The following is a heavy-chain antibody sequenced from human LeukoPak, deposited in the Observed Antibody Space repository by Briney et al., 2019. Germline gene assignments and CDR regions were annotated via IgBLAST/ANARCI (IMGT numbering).Heavy chain of an antibody. CDR1: GVSISSYY. D-gene: IGHD3-9*01. Sequence: PSETLSLTCTVSGVSISSYYWSWIRQPPGKGLEWIGYIYYSGSTNYTPSLKSRVTISVDTSKNQFSLKLSSVTAADTAVYYCARGDYDILTGYPPLYYFDYWGQGTLVTVSS. V-gene: IGHV4-59*01. CDR3: ARGDYDILTGYPPLYYFDY. J-gene: IGHJ4*02. CDR2: IYYSGST.